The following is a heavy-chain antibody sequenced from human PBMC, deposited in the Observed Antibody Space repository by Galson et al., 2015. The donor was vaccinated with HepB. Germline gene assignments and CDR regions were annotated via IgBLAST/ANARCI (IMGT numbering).Heavy chain of an antibody. J-gene: IGHJ3*01. CDR1: GFTFSSYG. D-gene: IGHD3-22*01. CDR2: ISYDGSNK. Sequence: SLRLSCAASGFTFSSYGMHWVRQAPGKGLEWVAVISYDGSNKYYADSVKGRFTISRDNSKNTLYLQMNSLRAEDTAVYYCAKTIHYYDSSGYYESDAFDVWGQGTMATVSS. V-gene: IGHV3-30*18. CDR3: AKTIHYYDSSGYYESDAFDV.